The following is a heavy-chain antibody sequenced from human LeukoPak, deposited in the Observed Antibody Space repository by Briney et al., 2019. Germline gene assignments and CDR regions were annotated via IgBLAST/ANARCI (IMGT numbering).Heavy chain of an antibody. J-gene: IGHJ4*02. D-gene: IGHD5-12*01. CDR2: IWYDGSNK. CDR1: GFTFSSYG. Sequence: GGSLRPSCAASGFTFSSYGMHWVRQAPGKGLEWVAVIWYDGSNKYYADSVKGRFTISRDNSKNTLYLQMNSLGAEDTAVYYCARDLEGGYAPYYYFDYWGQGTLVTVSS. CDR3: ARDLEGGYAPYYYFDY. V-gene: IGHV3-33*01.